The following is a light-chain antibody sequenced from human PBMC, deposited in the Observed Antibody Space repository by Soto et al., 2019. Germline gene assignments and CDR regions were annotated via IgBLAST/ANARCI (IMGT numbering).Light chain of an antibody. CDR2: DAS. J-gene: IGKJ1*01. CDR1: QSVSTY. V-gene: IGKV3-11*01. Sequence: EIVLTQSPATLSLFPGERATLSCRASQSVSTYLAWYQQKPGQAPRLLIYDASKRATGIPVRFSGSGSGTDFTLTITSLEPEDFGVYYCQQRSNWPPTWTFGQGTKVDIK. CDR3: QQRSNWPPTWT.